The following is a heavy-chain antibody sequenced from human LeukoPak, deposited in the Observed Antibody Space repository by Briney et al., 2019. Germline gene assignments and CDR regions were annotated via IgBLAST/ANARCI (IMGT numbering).Heavy chain of an antibody. J-gene: IGHJ4*02. V-gene: IGHV3-21*01. CDR3: ARGGLRYFDWLLNFDY. Sequence: GGSLRLSCAASGFTFSSYSMNWVRHAPGKGLEWVSSTSSSSSYIYYADSVKGRFTISRDNAKNSLYLQMNSLRAEDTAVYYCARGGLRYFDWLLNFDYWGQGTLVTVSS. D-gene: IGHD3-9*01. CDR2: TSSSSSYI. CDR1: GFTFSSYS.